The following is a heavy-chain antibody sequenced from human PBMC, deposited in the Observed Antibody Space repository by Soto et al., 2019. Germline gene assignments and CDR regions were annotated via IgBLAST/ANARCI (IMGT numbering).Heavy chain of an antibody. CDR1: GFTFSSYS. D-gene: IGHD2-2*01. V-gene: IGHV3-21*01. Sequence: GESLKISCAASGFTFSSYSMNWVRQAPGKGLEWVSSISSSSSYIYYADSVKGRFTISRDNAKNSLYLQMNSLRAEDTAVYYCARGKTNRCSSTSCPILNWFDPWGQGTLVTVSS. CDR3: ARGKTNRCSSTSCPILNWFDP. J-gene: IGHJ5*02. CDR2: ISSSSSYI.